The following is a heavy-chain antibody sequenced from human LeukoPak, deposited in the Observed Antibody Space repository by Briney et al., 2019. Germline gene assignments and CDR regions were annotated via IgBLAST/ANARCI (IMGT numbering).Heavy chain of an antibody. D-gene: IGHD5-24*01. V-gene: IGHV4-39*01. CDR3: ARHLRDGYNYQLPDY. Sequence: TSETLSLTCTVSGGSISSSSYYWGWIRQPPGKGLEWIGSIYYSGSTYYNPSLKSRVTISVDTSKNQFSLKLSSVTAADTAVYYCARHLRDGYNYQLPDYWGQGTLVTVSS. J-gene: IGHJ4*02. CDR1: GGSISSSSYY. CDR2: IYYSGST.